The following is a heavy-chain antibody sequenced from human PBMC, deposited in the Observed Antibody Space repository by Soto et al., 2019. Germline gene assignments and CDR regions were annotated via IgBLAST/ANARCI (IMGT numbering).Heavy chain of an antibody. CDR3: TRVGGSVSGMDV. CDR1: GFTFSIYW. J-gene: IGHJ6*02. D-gene: IGHD1-26*01. Sequence: SGGSLRLSCAASGFTFSIYWMHWVRQAPGKGPVWVSRIDNAGSSARYADSVKGRFTISRDNAKNTVYLQMNSLRAEDTAVYYCTRVGGSVSGMDVWGQGTTVTVS. CDR2: IDNAGSSA. V-gene: IGHV3-74*01.